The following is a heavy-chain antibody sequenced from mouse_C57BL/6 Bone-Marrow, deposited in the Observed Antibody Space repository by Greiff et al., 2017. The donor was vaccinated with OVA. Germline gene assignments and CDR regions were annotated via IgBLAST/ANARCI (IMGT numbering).Heavy chain of an antibody. Sequence: EVKVEESGGGLVKPGGSLKLSCAASGFTFSSSAMSWVRQTPEKRLEWVATISDGGSYTYYPDNVKGRFTISRDNAKNNLYLQMSHLKSEDTAMYYCARRGGYYYGSSGAMDYWGQGTSVTVSS. J-gene: IGHJ4*01. CDR1: GFTFSSSA. V-gene: IGHV5-4*03. CDR3: ARRGGYYYGSSGAMDY. D-gene: IGHD1-1*01. CDR2: ISDGGSYT.